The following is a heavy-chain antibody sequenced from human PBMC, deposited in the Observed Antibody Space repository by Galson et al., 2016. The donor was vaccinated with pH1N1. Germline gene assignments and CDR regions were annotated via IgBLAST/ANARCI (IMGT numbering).Heavy chain of an antibody. V-gene: IGHV4-39*07. Sequence: LSLTCTFSGGSVTSSSYYWGWIRQPPGRGLEWIGSLYDRGSTYYNSALTSRVAISIDTSKNQFSLKVNSVTAADAAVYYCATMKAVSGPLYMDVWGKGTTVTVSS. J-gene: IGHJ6*03. CDR1: GGSVTSSSYY. CDR2: LYDRGST. D-gene: IGHD3-22*01. CDR3: ATMKAVSGPLYMDV.